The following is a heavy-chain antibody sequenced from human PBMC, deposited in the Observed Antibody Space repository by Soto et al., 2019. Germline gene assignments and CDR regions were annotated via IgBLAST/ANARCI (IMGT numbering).Heavy chain of an antibody. CDR1: GYTFTGYY. J-gene: IGHJ6*02. Sequence: ASVKVSCKASGYTFTGYYMHWVRQAPGQGLEWMGWINPNSGGTNYAQKCQGWVTMTRDTSISTAYMELSRLRSDDTAVYYCAREGIAVAAYYYYGMDVWGQGTTVTVSS. D-gene: IGHD6-19*01. V-gene: IGHV1-2*04. CDR3: AREGIAVAAYYYYGMDV. CDR2: INPNSGGT.